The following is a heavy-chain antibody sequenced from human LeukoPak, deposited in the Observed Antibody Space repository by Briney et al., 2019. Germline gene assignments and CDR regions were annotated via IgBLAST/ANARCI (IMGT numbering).Heavy chain of an antibody. CDR2: IYHSGST. CDR1: APSTTTGYS. V-gene: IGHV4-38-2*02. D-gene: IGHD2-15*01. Sequence: SQTLSPTCPVSAPSTTTGYSWCYIRQPTGKRLAWIGSIYHSGSTYYNPSLKSRVTISVDTSKNQFSLKLSSVTAADTAVYYCARGWGFVVAALYYFDYGGEGTLVTVSS. J-gene: IGHJ4*02. CDR3: ARGWGFVVAALYYFDY.